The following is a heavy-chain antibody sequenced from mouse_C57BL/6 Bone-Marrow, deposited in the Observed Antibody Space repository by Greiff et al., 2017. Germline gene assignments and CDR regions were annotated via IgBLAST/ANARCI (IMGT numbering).Heavy chain of an antibody. CDR1: GFTFSDYY. CDR2: INYDGSST. Sequence: DVKLVESEGGLVQPGSSMKLSCTASGFTFSDYYMAWVRQVPEKGLEWVANINYDGSSTYYLDSLKSRFSISRDNAKNILYLQMSSLKSEDTATYYCARDRNWGAFGDYWGQGTTLTVSS. D-gene: IGHD4-1*01. V-gene: IGHV5-16*01. CDR3: ARDRNWGAFGDY. J-gene: IGHJ2*01.